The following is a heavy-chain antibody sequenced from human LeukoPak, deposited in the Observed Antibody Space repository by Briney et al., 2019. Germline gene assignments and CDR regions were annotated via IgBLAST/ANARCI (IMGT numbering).Heavy chain of an antibody. D-gene: IGHD5-12*01. Sequence: LPGGSLRLSCAASGFTFSSYAMSWVRQAPGKGLEWVSTLSGSGGNTYYADSVKGRFTISRDNSKNTLYLQMNSLRAEDTAVYYCAEGPRGYDSYYFDYWGQGTLVTVSS. CDR2: LSGSGGNT. V-gene: IGHV3-23*01. CDR1: GFTFSSYA. CDR3: AEGPRGYDSYYFDY. J-gene: IGHJ4*02.